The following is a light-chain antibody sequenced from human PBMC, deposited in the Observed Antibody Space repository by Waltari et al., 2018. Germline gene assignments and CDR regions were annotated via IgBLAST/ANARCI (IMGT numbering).Light chain of an antibody. CDR3: SSYAGSNNLI. CDR2: DVT. V-gene: IGLV2-8*01. Sequence: QSALTQPPSASGSPGQSVTISCTGTSSDVGGYDYVSWYQQHPGKAPKLIIYDVTKRPSGVPYRFSGSKSGNTASLTVSGLQAEDEADYYCSSYAGSNNLIFGGGTKVTVL. J-gene: IGLJ2*01. CDR1: SSDVGGYDY.